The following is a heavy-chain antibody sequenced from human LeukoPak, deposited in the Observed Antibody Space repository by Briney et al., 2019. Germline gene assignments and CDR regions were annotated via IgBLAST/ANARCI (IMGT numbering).Heavy chain of an antibody. D-gene: IGHD5-18*01. J-gene: IGHJ4*02. V-gene: IGHV3-30*04. Sequence: GGSLRLSCAASGFTFSSYAMHWVRQAPGKGLEWVAVISYDGSNKYYADSVKGRFTISRDNSKNTLYLQMNSLRAEDTAVYYCARDRGYSYGNFDYWGQGTQVTVSS. CDR1: GFTFSSYA. CDR3: ARDRGYSYGNFDY. CDR2: ISYDGSNK.